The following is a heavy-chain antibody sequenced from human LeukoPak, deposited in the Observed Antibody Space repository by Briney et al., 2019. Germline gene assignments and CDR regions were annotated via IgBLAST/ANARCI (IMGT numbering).Heavy chain of an antibody. CDR1: GFTFSSYW. J-gene: IGHJ4*02. CDR2: IKQDGSEK. Sequence: GGSLSLSCAASGFTFSSYWMSWVRQAPGKGLEWVANIKQDGSEKYYVDSVKGRFTISRDNAKNSLYLQMNSLRAEDTAVYYCARDGSYDFWSGYSDYWGQGTLVTVSS. D-gene: IGHD3-3*01. V-gene: IGHV3-7*03. CDR3: ARDGSYDFWSGYSDY.